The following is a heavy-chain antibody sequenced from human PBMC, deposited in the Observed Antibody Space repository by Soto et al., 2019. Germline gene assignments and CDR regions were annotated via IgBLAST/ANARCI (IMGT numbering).Heavy chain of an antibody. D-gene: IGHD5-12*01. J-gene: IGHJ2*01. CDR2: INPNSGGT. Sequence: QVQLVQSGAEVKKPGASVKVSCKASGYTFTGYYMHWMRQAPGQGLECMGWINPNSGGTNYAQKFRGWVTMTRDTSISTAYMDLSRLRSDDTVVYYCARGTPITYWYCDLWGRGTLVTVSS. V-gene: IGHV1-2*04. CDR3: ARGTPITYWYCDL. CDR1: GYTFTGYY.